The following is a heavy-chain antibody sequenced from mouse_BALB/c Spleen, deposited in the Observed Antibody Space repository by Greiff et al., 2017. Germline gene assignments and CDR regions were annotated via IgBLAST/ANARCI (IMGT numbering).Heavy chain of an antibody. CDR3: ARALL. CDR1: GFTFSSYG. CDR2: INSNGGST. V-gene: IGHV5-6-3*01. J-gene: IGHJ4*01. Sequence: DVHLVESGGGLVQPGGSLKLSCAASGFTFSSYGMSWVRQTPDKRLELVATINSNGGSTYYPDSVKGRFTISRDNAKNTLYLQMSSLKSEDTAMYYCARALLWGQGTSVTVSS. D-gene: IGHD2-1*01.